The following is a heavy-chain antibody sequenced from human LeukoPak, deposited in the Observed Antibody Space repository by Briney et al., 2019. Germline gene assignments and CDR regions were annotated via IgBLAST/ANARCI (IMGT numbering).Heavy chain of an antibody. CDR1: GFSFSSFW. Sequence: QAGGSLRLSCAVSGFSFSSFWMSWVRQAPGKGLEWVANIKEDGSESYYVDSVRGRFTISRDNVKNSLYLQMNSLRAEDTAVYYCAKGRRRSTSRYPHWGQGTLVTVSS. V-gene: IGHV3-7*03. CDR3: AKGRRRSTSRYPH. D-gene: IGHD2-2*01. CDR2: IKEDGSES. J-gene: IGHJ4*02.